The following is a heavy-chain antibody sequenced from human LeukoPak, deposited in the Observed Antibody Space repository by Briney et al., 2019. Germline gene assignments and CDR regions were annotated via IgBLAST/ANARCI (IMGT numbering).Heavy chain of an antibody. V-gene: IGHV3-23*01. CDR3: AKGFATTFFI. CDR2: ITGSGVST. Sequence: GGPLRLSCGAWGFPFSTYAVRGPRQARGKGLECVCGITGSGVSTYYADSVKGRFTISRDKSKNTLYLQMSSLGDEDTAVYYCAKGFATTFFIWGQGTLVTVSS. CDR1: GFPFSTYA. D-gene: IGHD2/OR15-2a*01. J-gene: IGHJ3*02.